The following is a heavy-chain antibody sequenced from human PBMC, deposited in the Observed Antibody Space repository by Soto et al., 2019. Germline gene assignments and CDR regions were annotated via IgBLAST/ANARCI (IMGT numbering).Heavy chain of an antibody. Sequence: GGSLRLSCAASGFTFSSYSMNWVRQAPGKGLEWVSSISSSSSYIYYADSVKGRFTISRDNAKNSLYLQMNSLRAEDTGVYCCARNLVAARRHDAFDIWGQGTMVTVSS. D-gene: IGHD6-6*01. CDR3: ARNLVAARRHDAFDI. CDR1: GFTFSSYS. CDR2: ISSSSSYI. J-gene: IGHJ3*02. V-gene: IGHV3-21*01.